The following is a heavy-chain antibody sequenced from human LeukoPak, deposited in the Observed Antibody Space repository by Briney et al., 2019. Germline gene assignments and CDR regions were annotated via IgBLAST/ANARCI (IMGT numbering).Heavy chain of an antibody. J-gene: IGHJ4*02. CDR3: ATTTSSAWMPFDY. Sequence: GGSLRLSCVASGFNFYSFTMNWVRQAPGKGLEWVSYISSGGSTIYYRDSVKGRFTISRDNAKNSLYLQMNSLSADDTGVYYCATTTSSAWMPFDYWGQGTLVAVPS. CDR2: ISSGGSTI. D-gene: IGHD6-25*01. V-gene: IGHV3-48*01. CDR1: GFNFYSFT.